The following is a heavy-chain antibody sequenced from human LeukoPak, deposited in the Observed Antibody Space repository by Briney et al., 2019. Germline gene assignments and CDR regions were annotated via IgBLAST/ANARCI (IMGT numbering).Heavy chain of an antibody. D-gene: IGHD3-22*01. J-gene: IGHJ4*02. V-gene: IGHV1-69*13. CDR2: IIPIFGTA. CDR3: AREDSGFDY. Sequence: ASVKVSCKASGYTFTGYYMHWVRQAPGQGLEWMGGIIPIFGTANYAQKFQGRVTITADESTSTAYMELSSLRSEDTAVYYCAREDSGFDYWGQGTLVTVSS. CDR1: GYTFTGYY.